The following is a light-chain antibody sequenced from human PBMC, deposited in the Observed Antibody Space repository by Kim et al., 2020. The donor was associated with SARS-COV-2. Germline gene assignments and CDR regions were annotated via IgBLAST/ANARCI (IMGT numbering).Light chain of an antibody. Sequence: SYELTQPPSVSVSPGQTASITCSGDKLGDKYACWYQQKPGQSPVLVIYQDSKRPSGIPERFSGSNSGNTATLTISGTQAMDEADYYCQAWDSSTHVFGTGTRSPS. V-gene: IGLV3-1*01. CDR3: QAWDSSTHV. CDR2: QDS. J-gene: IGLJ1*01. CDR1: KLGDKY.